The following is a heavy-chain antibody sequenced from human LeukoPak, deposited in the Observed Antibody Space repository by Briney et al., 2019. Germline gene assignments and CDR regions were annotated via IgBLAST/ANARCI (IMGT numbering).Heavy chain of an antibody. CDR2: INWNGDRT. D-gene: IGHD2/OR15-2a*01. V-gene: IGHV3-20*04. J-gene: IGHJ3*02. CDR1: GFSFDDYV. CDR3: AREWSIVGDAFEI. Sequence: GGALRLSCVASGFSFDDYVMMWVRPAPGKGVGWVYGINWNGDRTGDEYTVKVRFTIYRDNAKNSLYLQMDSLRGEDTDWYYCAREWSIVGDAFEIWGQVTMVTVS.